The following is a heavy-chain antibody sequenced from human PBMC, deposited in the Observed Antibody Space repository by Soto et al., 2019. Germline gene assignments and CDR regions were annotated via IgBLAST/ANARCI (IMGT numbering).Heavy chain of an antibody. V-gene: IGHV3-13*01. D-gene: IGHD3-3*01. Sequence: GGSLRLSCAASGFTFSSYDMHWVRQATGKGLEWVSAIGTAGDTYYPGSVKGRFTISRENAKNSLYLQMNSLRAGDTAVYYCARGGITIFGVAPYMDVWGKGTTVTVSS. CDR2: IGTAGDT. CDR3: ARGGITIFGVAPYMDV. CDR1: GFTFSSYD. J-gene: IGHJ6*03.